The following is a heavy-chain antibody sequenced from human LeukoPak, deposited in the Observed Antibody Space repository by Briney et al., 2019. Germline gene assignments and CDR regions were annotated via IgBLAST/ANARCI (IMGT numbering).Heavy chain of an antibody. V-gene: IGHV3-21*01. D-gene: IGHD1-20*01. J-gene: IGHJ4*02. CDR2: ISSSSRSI. CDR3: ARTHGTLTGTGFDY. CDR1: GFTFSSYT. Sequence: GGSLRLSCAASGFTFSSYTMNWVRQAPGKGLEWVSSISSSSRSIFYADSVRGRFTTSRDNAKNSLFLQMNSLRAEDTAVYYCARTHGTLTGTGFDYWGPGTLVTVSS.